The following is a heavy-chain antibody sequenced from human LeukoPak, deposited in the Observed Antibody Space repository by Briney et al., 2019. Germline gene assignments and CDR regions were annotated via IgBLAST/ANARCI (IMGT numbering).Heavy chain of an antibody. CDR2: INPNSAGT. V-gene: IGHV1-2*02. J-gene: IGHJ6*02. Sequence: GASVKVSCKASGYTFTGYYMHWVRQAPGQGLEWMGWINPNSAGTNYAQKFQGRVTMTRDTSISTAYMELSRLRSDDTAVYYCARDSPHYYDSSGYYLADYYYYGMDVWGQGTTVTVSS. CDR1: GYTFTGYY. CDR3: ARDSPHYYDSSGYYLADYYYYGMDV. D-gene: IGHD3-22*01.